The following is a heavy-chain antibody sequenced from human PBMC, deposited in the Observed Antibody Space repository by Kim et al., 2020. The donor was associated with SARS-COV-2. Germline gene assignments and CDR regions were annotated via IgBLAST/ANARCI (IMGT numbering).Heavy chain of an antibody. J-gene: IGHJ4*02. V-gene: IGHV5-51*01. D-gene: IGHD5-12*01. CDR3: ARRGYSGYDFHYYFDY. Sequence: PSFQGPVTISADKSIRTAYLQWSSLKASDTAMYYCARRGYSGYDFHYYFDYWGQGTLVTVSS.